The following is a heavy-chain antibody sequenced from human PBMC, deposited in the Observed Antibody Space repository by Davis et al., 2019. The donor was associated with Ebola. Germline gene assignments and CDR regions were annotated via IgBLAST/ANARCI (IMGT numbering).Heavy chain of an antibody. V-gene: IGHV3-23*01. CDR1: GFTFSNYA. Sequence: PGGSLRLSCAASGFTFSNYAMSWVRQAPGKGLEWVSAISGSGDSTYYADSVKGRFTISRDNSKNTLWLQMNSLRAEDTAVYYCAKAIYCSGGSCNLQFDYWGQGTLVTVSS. CDR2: ISGSGDST. J-gene: IGHJ4*02. CDR3: AKAIYCSGGSCNLQFDY. D-gene: IGHD2-15*01.